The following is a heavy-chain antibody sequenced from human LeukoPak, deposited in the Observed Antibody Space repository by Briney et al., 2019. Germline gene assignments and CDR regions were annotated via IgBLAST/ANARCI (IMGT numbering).Heavy chain of an antibody. Sequence: GESLKISCKGSGYSFTSYWIGWVRQMPGKGLEWMGIIYPGDSDTRYSPSFQGQVTISADKSISTTYLQWSSLKASDTAMYYCARGGRRRGIAVAGDEFDYWGQGTLVAVSS. D-gene: IGHD6-19*01. CDR1: GYSFTSYW. CDR3: ARGGRRRGIAVAGDEFDY. J-gene: IGHJ4*02. V-gene: IGHV5-51*01. CDR2: IYPGDSDT.